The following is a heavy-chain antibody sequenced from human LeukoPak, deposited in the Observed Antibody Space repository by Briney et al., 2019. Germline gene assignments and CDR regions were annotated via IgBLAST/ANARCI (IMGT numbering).Heavy chain of an antibody. J-gene: IGHJ5*02. V-gene: IGHV4-59*11. CDR3: ARAIAAAFDP. CDR2: IYYSGST. D-gene: IGHD6-13*01. CDR1: GGSISSHY. Sequence: SETLSLTCTVSGGSISSHYWSWIRQPPGKGLEWIGYIYYSGSTNYNPSLKSRVTISVDTSKNQFSLKLSSVTAADTAVYYCARAIAAAFDPWGQGTLVTVSS.